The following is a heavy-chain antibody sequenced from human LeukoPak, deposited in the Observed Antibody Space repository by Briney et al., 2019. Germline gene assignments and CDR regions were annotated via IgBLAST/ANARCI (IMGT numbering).Heavy chain of an antibody. CDR3: ARGSFLYYYDSSGYDY. D-gene: IGHD3-22*01. CDR2: IKQDGSEK. V-gene: IGHV3-7*03. Sequence: PGGSLRLSCAASGFTFSSYWMSWVRQAPGKGLEWVANIKQDGSEKYYVDSVEGRFTISRDNAKNSLYLQMSSLRAEDTAVYYCARGSFLYYYDSSGYDYWGQGTLVTFSS. CDR1: GFTFSSYW. J-gene: IGHJ4*02.